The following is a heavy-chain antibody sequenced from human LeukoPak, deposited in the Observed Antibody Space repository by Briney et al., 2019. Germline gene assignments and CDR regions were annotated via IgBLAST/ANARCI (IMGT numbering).Heavy chain of an antibody. J-gene: IGHJ4*02. CDR2: ISAYNGNT. D-gene: IGHD3-22*01. V-gene: IGHV1-18*01. Sequence: GASVKVSCKASGYTFTSYGISWVRQAPGQGLEWMGWISAYNGNTNYAQKLQGRVTMTTDTSTSTAYMELRSLRSDDTAVYYCARLYYDSSGYYYHFDYWGQGTLVTVSS. CDR1: GYTFTSYG. CDR3: ARLYYDSSGYYYHFDY.